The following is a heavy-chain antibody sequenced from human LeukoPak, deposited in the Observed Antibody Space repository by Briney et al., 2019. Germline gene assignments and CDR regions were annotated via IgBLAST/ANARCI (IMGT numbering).Heavy chain of an antibody. J-gene: IGHJ3*02. Sequence: PGGSLRLSCAASGFIVSSNYMSWVREAPGKGLEWVSVIYSGGSTYYAHSVKGRFTTSRDNSKNTLYLQMNSLRAEDTAVYYCARGGAFDIWGQGTVVTVSS. CDR1: GFIVSSNY. CDR2: IYSGGST. V-gene: IGHV3-53*01. CDR3: ARGGAFDI. D-gene: IGHD3-16*01.